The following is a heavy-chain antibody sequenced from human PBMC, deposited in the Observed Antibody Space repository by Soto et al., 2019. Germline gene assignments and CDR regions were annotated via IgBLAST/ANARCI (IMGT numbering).Heavy chain of an antibody. Sequence: QVQLVQSGAEVKKPGSSVKVSCKASGGTFSSYAISWVRQAPGPGLEWMGGIIPIFGTANYAQKFQGRVTITADESKSTAYMERSSLRSEDTAVYYSARLELDSDGPRDYYYGMDFWGQGTTVTVSS. D-gene: IGHD5-18*01. J-gene: IGHJ6*02. V-gene: IGHV1-69*01. CDR2: IIPIFGTA. CDR3: ARLELDSDGPRDYYYGMDF. CDR1: GGTFSSYA.